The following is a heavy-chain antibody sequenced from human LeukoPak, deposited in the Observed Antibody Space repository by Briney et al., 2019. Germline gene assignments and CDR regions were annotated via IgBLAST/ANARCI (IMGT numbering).Heavy chain of an antibody. D-gene: IGHD4/OR15-4a*01. J-gene: IGHJ4*02. V-gene: IGHV3-21*01. CDR3: ARDLAWGAY. Sequence: GGSLRLSCAASGFTFSSYAMSWVRQAPGKGLEWVSSITSSSSSIYSADSVKGRLTISRDNAKNSLYLEMNSLRDEDTAVYYCARDLAWGAYWGQGTLVTVSS. CDR2: ITSSSSSI. CDR1: GFTFSSYA.